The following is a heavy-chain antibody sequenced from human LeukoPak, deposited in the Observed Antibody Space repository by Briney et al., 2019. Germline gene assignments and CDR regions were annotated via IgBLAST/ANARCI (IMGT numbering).Heavy chain of an antibody. D-gene: IGHD2-15*01. Sequence: ASVKVSCKAAGYTFTGYYMFWVRQAPGQGLEWMGRINHNSGGTNYAQKFQGRVTMTRDTSISTAYMELSRLRSDDTAVYYCARGYCSAGSCYSVENWFDPWGQGTLVTVSS. CDR1: GYTFTGYY. CDR3: ARGYCSAGSCYSVENWFDP. J-gene: IGHJ5*02. V-gene: IGHV1-2*02. CDR2: INHNSGGT.